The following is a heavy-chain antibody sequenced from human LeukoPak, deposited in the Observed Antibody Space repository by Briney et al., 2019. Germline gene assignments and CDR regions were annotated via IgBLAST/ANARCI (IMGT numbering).Heavy chain of an antibody. V-gene: IGHV1-18*01. CDR2: ISAYNGNT. CDR1: GYTFTSYG. CDR3: ARATTVTTVPVWFDP. J-gene: IGHJ5*02. Sequence: PGASVKVSCKASGYTFTSYGISWVRQAPGQGLEWMGWISAYNGNTNYAQKLQGRVTMTTDTSTSTAYMELRSLRSDDTAVYYYARATTVTTVPVWFDPWGQGTLVTVSS. D-gene: IGHD4-17*01.